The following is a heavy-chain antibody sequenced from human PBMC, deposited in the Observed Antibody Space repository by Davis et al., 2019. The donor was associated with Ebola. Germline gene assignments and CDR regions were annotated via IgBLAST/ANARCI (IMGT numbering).Heavy chain of an antibody. CDR1: GYTLTELS. D-gene: IGHD1-7*01. CDR2: FDPEDGET. V-gene: IGHV1-24*01. CDR3: ATVYSQRPPYNWNYEYYFDY. J-gene: IGHJ4*02. Sequence: ASVKVSCKVSGYTLTELSMHWVRQAPGKGLEWMGGFDPEDGETIYAQKFQGRVTMTEDTSTDTAYMELSSLRSEDTAVYYCATVYSQRPPYNWNYEYYFDYWGQGTLVTVSS.